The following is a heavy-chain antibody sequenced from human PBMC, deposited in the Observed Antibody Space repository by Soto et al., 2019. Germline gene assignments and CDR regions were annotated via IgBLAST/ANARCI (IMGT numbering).Heavy chain of an antibody. CDR2: IYYSGST. CDR1: GGSISSSSYY. J-gene: IGHJ6*02. V-gene: IGHV4-39*01. CDR3: ARHSVPSGSLYYYYYGMDD. Sequence: SWETLSLTCTVSGGSISSSSYYWGWIRQPPGKGLEWIGSIYYSGSTYYNPSLKSRVTISVDTSKNQFSLKLSSVTAADTAVYYCARHSVPSGSLYYYYYGMDDWGQGTTVTVSS. D-gene: IGHD3-3*01.